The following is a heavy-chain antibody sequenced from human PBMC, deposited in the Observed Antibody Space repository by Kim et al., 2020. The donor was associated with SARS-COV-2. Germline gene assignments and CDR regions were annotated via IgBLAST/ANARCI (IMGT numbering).Heavy chain of an antibody. CDR3: ATGSYYYILTGYYGLDY. CDR1: GFTFSSYG. Sequence: GGSLRLSCAASGFTFSSYGMHWVRQAPGKGLEWVAVISYDGSNKYYADSVKGRFTISRDNSKNTRYLQMNSLRAEDTAVYYCATGSYYYILTGYYGLDY. CDR2: ISYDGSNK. J-gene: IGHJ4*01. D-gene: IGHD3-9*01. V-gene: IGHV3-30*03.